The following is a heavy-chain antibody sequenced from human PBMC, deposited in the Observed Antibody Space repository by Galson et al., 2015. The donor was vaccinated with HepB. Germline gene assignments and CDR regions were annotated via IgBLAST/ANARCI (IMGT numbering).Heavy chain of an antibody. Sequence: SETLFLTCTVSGGSVTSGDYYWTWVRQPPGKGLEWIGHIYYSGSTNYNPSLKSRVTISADRSKNQFSLKLSSVTAADTAVYYCARDKDRGGFDYWGQGTLLTVSS. CDR2: IYYSGST. CDR3: ARDKDRGGFDY. J-gene: IGHJ4*02. CDR1: GGSVTSGDYY. V-gene: IGHV4-61*08. D-gene: IGHD3-10*01.